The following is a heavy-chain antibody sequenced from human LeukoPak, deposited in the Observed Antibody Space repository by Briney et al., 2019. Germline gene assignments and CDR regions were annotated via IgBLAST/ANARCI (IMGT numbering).Heavy chain of an antibody. CDR2: ISWNSGSI. CDR3: ARDGYPRGFDWPTPFDY. Sequence: GGSLRLSCAASGFTFDDYAMHWVRQAPGKGLEWVSGISWNSGSIGYADSVKGRFTISRDNSKNTLYLQMNSLRAEDTAVYYCARDGYPRGFDWPTPFDYWGQGTLVTVSS. CDR1: GFTFDDYA. J-gene: IGHJ4*02. V-gene: IGHV3-9*01. D-gene: IGHD3-9*01.